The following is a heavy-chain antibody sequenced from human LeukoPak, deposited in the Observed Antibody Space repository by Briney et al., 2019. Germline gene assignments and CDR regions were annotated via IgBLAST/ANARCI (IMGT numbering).Heavy chain of an antibody. Sequence: PSETPSLTCAVFGGSFSGYYLSWIRQPPGKGLEWIGEINHSGITNFNPSLKSRVTISVDTSKNQFSLKLSSVTAADTAVYYCARGAYYYDSSGYSPRLVYWGQGTLVTVSS. V-gene: IGHV4-34*01. D-gene: IGHD3-22*01. CDR3: ARGAYYYDSSGYSPRLVY. J-gene: IGHJ4*02. CDR2: INHSGIT. CDR1: GGSFSGYY.